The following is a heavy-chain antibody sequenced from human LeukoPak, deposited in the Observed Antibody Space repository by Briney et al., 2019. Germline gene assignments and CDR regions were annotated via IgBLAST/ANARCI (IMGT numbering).Heavy chain of an antibody. D-gene: IGHD6-13*01. J-gene: IGHJ4*02. Sequence: GESLKISCKGSGYSFPDYWIGWLRQMPGKGLEWMGIIYPGDSNTVYSPSFQGQVTISADKSVSTAYLQWSSLKASDTAMYYCARGIAAVGTDYFDYWGQGTLVTVSS. V-gene: IGHV5-51*01. CDR2: IYPGDSNT. CDR1: GYSFPDYW. CDR3: ARGIAAVGTDYFDY.